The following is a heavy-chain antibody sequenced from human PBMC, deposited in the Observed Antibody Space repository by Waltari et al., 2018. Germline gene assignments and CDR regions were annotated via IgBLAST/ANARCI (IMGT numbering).Heavy chain of an antibody. J-gene: IGHJ4*02. D-gene: IGHD6-13*01. V-gene: IGHV3-30*18. CDR2: ISYDGGNK. CDR3: AKDGIATAGTDY. CDR1: GFTFRSYG. Sequence: QVQLVESGGGVVQPGTSLSLSCEASGFTFRSYGMHWFRQAPGKGLEWVAVISYDGGNKYYAASVKGRFTISRDNAKNTLDLQMNSLRVEDTAVYYCAKDGIATAGTDYWGQGTLVTVSS.